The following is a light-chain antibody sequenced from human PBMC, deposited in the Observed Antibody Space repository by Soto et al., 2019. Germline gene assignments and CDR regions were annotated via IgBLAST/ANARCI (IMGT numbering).Light chain of an antibody. J-gene: IGLJ1*01. CDR2: DVT. V-gene: IGLV2-14*01. Sequence: QSVLTQPASVSGSPGQSITISCTGTSSDVGGYNYVSWYQQHPVKAPKLMIYDVTNQPSGVSDRFSGSKSDNTASLTISGLQAEDEADYYCSSYTSSSTPYVFGTGTKLTVL. CDR3: SSYTSSSTPYV. CDR1: SSDVGGYNY.